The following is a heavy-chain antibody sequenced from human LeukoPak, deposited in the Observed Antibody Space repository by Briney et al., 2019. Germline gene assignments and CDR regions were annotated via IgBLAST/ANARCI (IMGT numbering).Heavy chain of an antibody. J-gene: IGHJ6*02. CDR3: ARAVVLLWFGELSSGMDV. CDR2: ISGSGGST. CDR1: GFTFSSYA. D-gene: IGHD3-10*01. Sequence: GGSLRLSCAASGFTFSSYAMSWVRQAPGKGLEWVSAISGSGGSTYYADSVKGRFTISRDNAKNSLYLQMNSLRAEDTAVYYCARAVVLLWFGELSSGMDVWGQGTTVTVSS. V-gene: IGHV3-23*01.